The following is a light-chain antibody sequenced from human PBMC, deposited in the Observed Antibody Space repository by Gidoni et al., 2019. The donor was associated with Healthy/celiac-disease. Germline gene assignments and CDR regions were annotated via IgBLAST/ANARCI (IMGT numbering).Light chain of an antibody. CDR3: QSYDSSLSGSGV. CDR1: SSNIGAGYD. CDR2: GNS. Sequence: QSVLTQPPSVSGAPGQMVTISCTGGSSNIGAGYDVHWYQQLPGTAPKLLIYGNSNRPSGVPDRFSGSKSGTSASLAITGLQAEDEADYYCQSYDSSLSGSGVFGGGTKLTVL. J-gene: IGLJ3*02. V-gene: IGLV1-40*01.